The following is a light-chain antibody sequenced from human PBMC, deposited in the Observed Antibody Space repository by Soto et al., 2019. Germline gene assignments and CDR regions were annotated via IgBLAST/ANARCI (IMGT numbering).Light chain of an antibody. CDR3: GTWDSSLSALYV. J-gene: IGLJ1*01. CDR1: SSNIGNNY. CDR2: DNN. V-gene: IGLV1-51*01. Sequence: SVLTQPPSLSAAPGQKVTISCSGSSSNIGNNYVSWYQQLPGTAPKLLIYDNNKRPSGIPDRFSGSKSGTSATLGITGLQTGDEADYYCGTWDSSLSALYVFRTGTKVTVL.